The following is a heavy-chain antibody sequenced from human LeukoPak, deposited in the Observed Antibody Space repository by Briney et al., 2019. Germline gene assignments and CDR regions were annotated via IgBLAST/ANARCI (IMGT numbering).Heavy chain of an antibody. CDR2: ISSSGSYI. V-gene: IGHV3-21*01. Sequence: AGGSLRLSCAASRFTFSSYSMNWVRQAPGKGLEWVSSISSSGSYIYYADSVKGRFTISRDNAKSSLYLQMNSLRDEDTAVYYCARDPYSGSYGDYYYYYMDVWGKGTTVTISS. CDR3: ARDPYSGSYGDYYYYYMDV. CDR1: RFTFSSYS. J-gene: IGHJ6*03. D-gene: IGHD1-26*01.